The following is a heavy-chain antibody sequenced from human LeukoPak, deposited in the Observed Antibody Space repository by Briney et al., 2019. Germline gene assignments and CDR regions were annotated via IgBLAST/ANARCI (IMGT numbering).Heavy chain of an antibody. D-gene: IGHD3-22*01. CDR1: GGSISSYY. CDR3: ARYYYDSSGYSPFDY. Sequence: PSETLSLTCTVSGGSISSYYWSWIRQPPGKGLEWIGYIHYSGSTNYNPSLKSRVTISVDTSKNQFSLKLSSVTAADTAVYYCARYYYDSSGYSPFDYWGQGTLVTVSS. CDR2: IHYSGST. V-gene: IGHV4-59*01. J-gene: IGHJ4*02.